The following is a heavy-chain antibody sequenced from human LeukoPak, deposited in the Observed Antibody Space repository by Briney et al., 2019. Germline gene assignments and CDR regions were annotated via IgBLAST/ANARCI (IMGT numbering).Heavy chain of an antibody. CDR2: IYYSGST. CDR1: GGSISSYY. CDR3: ARGGHDFWSGYYHF. Sequence: SETLSLTCTVSGGSISSYYWSWIRQPPGKGLEWIGYIYYSGSTNYNPSLKSRVTISVDTPKNQFSLKLSSVTAADTAVYYCARGGHDFWSGYYHFWGQGTLVTVSS. J-gene: IGHJ4*02. D-gene: IGHD3-3*01. V-gene: IGHV4-59*01.